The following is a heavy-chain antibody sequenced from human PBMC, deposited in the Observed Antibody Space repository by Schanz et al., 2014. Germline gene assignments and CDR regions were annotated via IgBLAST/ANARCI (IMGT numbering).Heavy chain of an antibody. CDR2: LSGSGGST. J-gene: IGHJ4*01. CDR3: AREQIMAASGLVDY. D-gene: IGHD6-13*01. CDR1: GFTFSSYG. Sequence: EVQLVESGGGVVQPGRSLRLSCAASGFTFSSYGMHWVRQAPGKGLEWVSALSGSGGSTYYADSVKGRFTISRDNSKNTLYLQMNSLRAEDTAVFYCAREQIMAASGLVDYWGHGTLVTVSS. V-gene: IGHV3-23*04.